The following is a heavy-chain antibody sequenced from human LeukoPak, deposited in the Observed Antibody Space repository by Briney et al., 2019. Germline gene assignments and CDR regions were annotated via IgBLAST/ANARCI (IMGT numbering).Heavy chain of an antibody. V-gene: IGHV3-33*01. D-gene: IGHD6-13*01. CDR2: IWYDGSNK. CDR1: GFTFSSYG. Sequence: GGSLRLSCAASGFTFSSYGMHGVRQAPGKGLEWVAVIWYDGSNKYYADSVKGRFTISRDNSKNTLYLQMNSLRAEDTAVYYCARDRKEVAAAARLDYWGQGTLVTVSS. CDR3: ARDRKEVAAAARLDY. J-gene: IGHJ4*02.